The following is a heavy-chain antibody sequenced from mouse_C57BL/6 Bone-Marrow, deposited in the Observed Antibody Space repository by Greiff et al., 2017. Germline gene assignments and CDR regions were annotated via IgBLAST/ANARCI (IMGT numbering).Heavy chain of an antibody. J-gene: IGHJ4*01. Sequence: EVMLVESGGGLVQPGGSLKLSCAASGFTFSDYYMYWVRQTPEKRLEWVAYTSNGGGSTYYPDTVKGRFTISRDNAKNTLYLQMSRLKSEDTAMYYCARITTGSSGYYAMDYGGQGTSGTVSS. D-gene: IGHD1-1*01. CDR1: GFTFSDYY. CDR3: ARITTGSSGYYAMDY. V-gene: IGHV5-12*01. CDR2: TSNGGGST.